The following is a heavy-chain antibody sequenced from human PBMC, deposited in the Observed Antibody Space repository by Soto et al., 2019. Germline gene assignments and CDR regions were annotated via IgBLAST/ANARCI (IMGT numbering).Heavy chain of an antibody. CDR3: AKDLDWGLMVRGVMDL. CDR1: GFTFSSYG. V-gene: IGHV3-30*18. Sequence: GGSLRLSCAASGFTFSSYGMHLVRQAPGKGLEWVAVISYDGSNKYYADSVKGRFTISRDNSKNTLYLQMNSLRAEDTAVYYCAKDLDWGLMVRGVMDLWGKGTTVTVSS. CDR2: ISYDGSNK. D-gene: IGHD3-10*01. J-gene: IGHJ6*04.